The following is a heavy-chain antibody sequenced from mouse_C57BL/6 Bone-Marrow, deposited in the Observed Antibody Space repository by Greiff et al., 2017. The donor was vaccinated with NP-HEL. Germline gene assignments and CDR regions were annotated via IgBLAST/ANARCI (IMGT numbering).Heavy chain of an antibody. V-gene: IGHV5-6*01. CDR3: ARQNYYGSTPFDY. D-gene: IGHD1-1*01. J-gene: IGHJ2*01. Sequence: DVHLVESGGDLVKPGGSLKLSCAASGFTFSSYGMSWVRQTPDKRLEWVATISSGGSYTYYPDSVKGRFTISRDTAKNTLYLQMSSLKSEDTAMYYCARQNYYGSTPFDYWGQGTTLTVSS. CDR1: GFTFSSYG. CDR2: ISSGGSYT.